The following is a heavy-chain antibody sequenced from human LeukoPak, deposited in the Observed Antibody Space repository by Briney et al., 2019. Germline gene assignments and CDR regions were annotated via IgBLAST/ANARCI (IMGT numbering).Heavy chain of an antibody. CDR2: ISNSGTTR. CDR1: GFNFRNYE. CDR3: APNYYGSGSSR. V-gene: IGHV3-48*03. D-gene: IGHD3-10*01. Sequence: PGGSLRLSCAASGFNFRNYEMNWVRQAPGKGLEWVSYISNSGTTRQYADSVKGRFTISRDNAKNSLYLQMNSLRDDDTAVYYCAPNYYGSGSSRWGQGTLVTVSS. J-gene: IGHJ4*02.